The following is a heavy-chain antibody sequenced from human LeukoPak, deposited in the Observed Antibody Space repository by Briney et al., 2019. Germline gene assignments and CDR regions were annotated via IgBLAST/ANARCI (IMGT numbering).Heavy chain of an antibody. CDR2: ISGSGGST. J-gene: IGHJ1*01. Sequence: GGSLRLSCAASGFTFSSYAMSWVRQAPGKGLEWVSAISGSGGSTYYADSVKGRFTISRDNSKNSLYLQMNSLRAEDTAVYYCARDRSRYSYGPEYFQHWGQGTLVTVSS. V-gene: IGHV3-23*01. D-gene: IGHD5-18*01. CDR1: GFTFSSYA. CDR3: ARDRSRYSYGPEYFQH.